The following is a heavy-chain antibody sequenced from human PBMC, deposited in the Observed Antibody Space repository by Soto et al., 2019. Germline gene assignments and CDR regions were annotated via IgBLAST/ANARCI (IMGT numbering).Heavy chain of an antibody. CDR3: ARWGTTGGLDV. Sequence: QVQLVESGGGVVHPGTSLRLSCVGSGFTFRSYVIHWVRQAPGKGLEWVALTSYDGSNKDYGESVKGRFTISRDNSRNTVDLQMDSLRREDTALYYCARWGTTGGLDVWGQGTLVSVSS. CDR1: GFTFRSYV. D-gene: IGHD3-16*01. V-gene: IGHV3-33*05. J-gene: IGHJ4*02. CDR2: TSYDGSNK.